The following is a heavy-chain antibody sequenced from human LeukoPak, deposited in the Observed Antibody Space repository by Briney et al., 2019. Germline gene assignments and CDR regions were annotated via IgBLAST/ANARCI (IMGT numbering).Heavy chain of an antibody. V-gene: IGHV3-23*01. CDR1: GFTFSSYA. J-gene: IGHJ4*02. D-gene: IGHD3-22*01. CDR3: AKRAEDSSGYYLYYFDY. Sequence: SGGPLRLSCAASGFTFSSYAMSWVRQAPGKGLEWVSSISGSGGSTYYADSVKGRFTISRDNSKNTLYLQMNSLRAEDTAVYYCAKRAEDSSGYYLYYFDYWGQGTLVTVSS. CDR2: ISGSGGST.